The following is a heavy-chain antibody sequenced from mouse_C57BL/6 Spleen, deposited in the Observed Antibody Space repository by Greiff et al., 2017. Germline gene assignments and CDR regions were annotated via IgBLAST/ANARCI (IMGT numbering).Heavy chain of an antibody. CDR3: ARRADYDLDY. D-gene: IGHD3-3*01. CDR1: GYTFTSYW. Sequence: QVQLTQPGAELVKPGASVKMFCKASGYTFTSYWITWVKQRPGQGLEWIGDIYPGSGSTNYNEKFKSKATLTVDTSSSTAYMQHSSLTSEDSAVYDCARRADYDLDYWGQGTSVTVSS. V-gene: IGHV1-55*01. CDR2: IYPGSGST. J-gene: IGHJ4*01.